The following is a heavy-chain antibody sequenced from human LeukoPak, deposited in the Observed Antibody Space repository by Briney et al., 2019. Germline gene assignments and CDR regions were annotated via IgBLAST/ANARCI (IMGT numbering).Heavy chain of an antibody. D-gene: IGHD1-26*01. V-gene: IGHV4-59*12. J-gene: IGHJ4*02. Sequence: SETLSLTCTVSGGSISSYYWSWIRQPPGKGLEWIGYIYYSGSTNYNPSLKSRVTISVDTSKNQFSLKLSSVTAADTAVYYCARDSGSYYYLGTFDYWGQGTLVTVSS. CDR1: GGSISSYY. CDR3: ARDSGSYYYLGTFDY. CDR2: IYYSGST.